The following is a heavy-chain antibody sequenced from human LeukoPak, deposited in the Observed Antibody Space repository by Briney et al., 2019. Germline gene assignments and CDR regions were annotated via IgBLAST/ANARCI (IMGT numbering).Heavy chain of an antibody. J-gene: IGHJ4*02. CDR3: ARSGDIVVVPAARPPYYFDY. D-gene: IGHD2-2*01. V-gene: IGHV4-59*08. CDR1: GGSISSYY. CDR2: IYYSGST. Sequence: SETLSLTCTVSGGSISSYYWSWIRQPPGKGLEWIGYIYYSGSTNYNPSLKSRVTISVDTSKNQFSLKLSSVTAADTAVCYCARSGDIVVVPAARPPYYFDYWGQGTLVTVSS.